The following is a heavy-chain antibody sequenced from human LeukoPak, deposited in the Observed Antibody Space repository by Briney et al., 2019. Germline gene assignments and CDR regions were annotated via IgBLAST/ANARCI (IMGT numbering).Heavy chain of an antibody. V-gene: IGHV4-34*01. CDR2: INHSGST. Sequence: SETLSLTCAVYGGSFSGYYWSWIRQPPGKGLGWIGEINHSGSTNYNPSLKSRVTISVDTSKNQFSLKLSSVTAADTAVYYCARNGEGAKDYGDYGYYFDYWGQGTLVTVSS. D-gene: IGHD4-17*01. CDR1: GGSFSGYY. CDR3: ARNGEGAKDYGDYGYYFDY. J-gene: IGHJ4*02.